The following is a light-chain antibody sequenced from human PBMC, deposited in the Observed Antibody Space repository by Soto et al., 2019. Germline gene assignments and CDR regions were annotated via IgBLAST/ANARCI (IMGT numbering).Light chain of an antibody. J-gene: IGKJ1*01. CDR1: QSVSSNF. Sequence: EIVLTQSPGTLSLSPGERTTLSCRASQSVSSNFLDWYQQKPGQAPRLLIYGASSRATGITDRFSGSGSGTDFTLTISRLEPEDFAVYYCQQYETSPRTFGQGTKVDIK. V-gene: IGKV3-20*01. CDR2: GAS. CDR3: QQYETSPRT.